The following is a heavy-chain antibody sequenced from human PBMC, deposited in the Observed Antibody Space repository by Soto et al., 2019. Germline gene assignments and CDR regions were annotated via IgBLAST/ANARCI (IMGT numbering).Heavy chain of an antibody. CDR2: ISYDGSNK. V-gene: IGHV3-30*18. CDR1: GFTFSSYG. CDR3: ANGKYYESSCGHDY. Sequence: QVQLVESGGGVVQPGRSLRLSCAASGFTFSSYGMHWVRQAPGKGLEWVAVISYDGSNKYYADSVKGRFTISRDNSKNTPELEMNSLRGEDTAVYYCANGKYYESSCGHDYWGQGTLVTVSS. D-gene: IGHD3-22*01. J-gene: IGHJ4*02.